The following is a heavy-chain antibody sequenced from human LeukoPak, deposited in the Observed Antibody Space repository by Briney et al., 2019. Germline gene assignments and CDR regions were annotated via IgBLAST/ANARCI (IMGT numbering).Heavy chain of an antibody. CDR2: ISWNSGSI. Sequence: PGGALRLSCAASGFTFDDYAMHWVRQAPRKGLEWVSGISWNSGSIGYADSVKGRFTISRDNAKNSLYLQMNSLRAEDTALYYCAKVPCSSTSCYVGWFDPWGQGTLVTVSS. J-gene: IGHJ5*02. CDR1: GFTFDDYA. V-gene: IGHV3-9*01. D-gene: IGHD2-2*01. CDR3: AKVPCSSTSCYVGWFDP.